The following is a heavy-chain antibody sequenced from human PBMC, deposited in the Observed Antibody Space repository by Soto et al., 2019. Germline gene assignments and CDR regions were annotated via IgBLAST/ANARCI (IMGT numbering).Heavy chain of an antibody. CDR1: GGTFSSYA. CDR3: ARAPAFWSGYQFYYFDY. D-gene: IGHD3-3*01. CDR2: IIPIFGTA. V-gene: IGHV1-69*13. J-gene: IGHJ4*02. Sequence: SVKVSCKASGGTFSSYAISWVRQAPGQGLEWMGGIIPIFGTANYAQKFQGRVTITADESTSTAYMELSSLRSEDTAVYYCARAPAFWSGYQFYYFDYWGQGTLVTVSS.